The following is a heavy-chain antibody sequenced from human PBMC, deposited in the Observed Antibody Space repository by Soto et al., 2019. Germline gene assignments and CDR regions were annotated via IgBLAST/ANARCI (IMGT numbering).Heavy chain of an antibody. J-gene: IGHJ4*02. V-gene: IGHV2-5*02. Sequence: QITLKESGPTLVKPTQPLTLTCTLSGFSLSTSGVGVGWIRQPPGKALEWLALIYCDDDKRYSPILKSRLTSTKDTSKNQVVLTLTNMDPVDSVTYYCALKGDGYRGFKYWGQGTLVPVSS. CDR2: IYCDDDK. D-gene: IGHD5-12*01. CDR1: GFSLSTSGVG. CDR3: ALKGDGYRGFKY.